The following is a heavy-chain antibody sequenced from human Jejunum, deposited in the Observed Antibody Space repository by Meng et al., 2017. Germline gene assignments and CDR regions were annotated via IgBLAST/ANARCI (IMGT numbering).Heavy chain of an antibody. V-gene: IGHV3-7*01. CDR1: GFTFSSYW. J-gene: IGHJ4*02. CDR3: ARYGGLVDS. Sequence: GESLRLSCAASGFTFSSYWMSWVRQAPGKGLEWVANINQDGSENKYVDSVRGRFTISRDNAKNSLYLQMSSLRAEDTAVYYCARYGGLVDSWGQGTLVTVSS. D-gene: IGHD3-16*01. CDR2: INQDGSEN.